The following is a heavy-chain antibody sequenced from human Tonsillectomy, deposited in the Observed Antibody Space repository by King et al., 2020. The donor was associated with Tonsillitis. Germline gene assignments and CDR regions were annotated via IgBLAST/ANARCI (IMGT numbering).Heavy chain of an antibody. CDR2: ISSSSEFI. V-gene: IGHV3-21*01. D-gene: IGHD2-8*02. J-gene: IGHJ4*02. CDR3: PTHTGDFDY. Sequence: VQLVESGGGLVKPGGSLRLSCTASGFTFSSYTMNWVRQAPGEGLEWVSSISSSSEFIKYADSLRGRSTISRDNAKRSLYLQINSLRVEDTAVYYCPTHTGDFDYWGQGTLVTVFS. CDR1: GFTFSSYT.